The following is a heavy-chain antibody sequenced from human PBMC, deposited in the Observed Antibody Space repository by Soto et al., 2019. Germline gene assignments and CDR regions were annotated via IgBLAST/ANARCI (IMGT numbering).Heavy chain of an antibody. CDR2: IYTSGNT. CDR1: GGSISNYY. Sequence: SHTLSLTCTVSGGSISNYYWSCIRQPARKGLEWIGLIYTSGNTNYNPSLKGRVTMSVHISKNQLALKLSSVAAADTAGHYCPKDDNGENGRGFDPWAQSTLVT. CDR3: PKDDNGENGRGFDP. V-gene: IGHV4-4*07. J-gene: IGHJ5*02. D-gene: IGHD4-17*01.